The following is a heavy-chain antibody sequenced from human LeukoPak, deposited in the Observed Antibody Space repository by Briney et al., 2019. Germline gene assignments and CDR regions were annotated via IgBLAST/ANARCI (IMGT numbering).Heavy chain of an antibody. J-gene: IGHJ3*02. CDR2: ISTYNGNT. CDR1: GYTFTTCG. D-gene: IGHD6-19*01. V-gene: IGHV1-18*01. CDR3: ARDGGEQWLVDDAFDI. Sequence: ASVKVSCKASGYTFTTCGISWVRQAPGQGLEWMGWISTYNGNTKYAQKLQGRVTMTTDTSTSTAYMELRSLRSDDTAVYYCARDGGEQWLVDDAFDIWGQGTMVTVSS.